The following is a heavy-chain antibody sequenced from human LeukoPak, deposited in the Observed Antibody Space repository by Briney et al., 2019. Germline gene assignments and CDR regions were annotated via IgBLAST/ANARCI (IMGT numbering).Heavy chain of an antibody. CDR1: GGTFSSYA. D-gene: IGHD5-12*01. Sequence: SVKVSCKASGGTFSSYAISWVRQAPGQGLEWMGGIIPIFGTANYAQKFQGRVTIAADESTSTAYMELSSLRSEDTAVYYCARDLNSGYENYFDYWGQGTLVTVSS. V-gene: IGHV1-69*01. CDR2: IIPIFGTA. J-gene: IGHJ4*02. CDR3: ARDLNSGYENYFDY.